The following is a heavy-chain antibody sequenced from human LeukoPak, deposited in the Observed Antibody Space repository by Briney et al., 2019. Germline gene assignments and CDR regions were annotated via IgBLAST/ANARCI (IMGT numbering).Heavy chain of an antibody. J-gene: IGHJ4*02. CDR1: GFTFSNAW. V-gene: IGHV3-15*01. CDR3: TTEPYSYGYSYYFDY. Sequence: PGGSLRLSCAASGFTFSNAWMSWVRQAPGKGLEWVGRIKSKTDGGTTDYAAPVKGRFTISRDDSKNTLYLQMNSLKTEDTAVYYCTTEPYSYGYSYYFDYWGQGTLVTVSS. CDR2: IKSKTDGGTT. D-gene: IGHD5-18*01.